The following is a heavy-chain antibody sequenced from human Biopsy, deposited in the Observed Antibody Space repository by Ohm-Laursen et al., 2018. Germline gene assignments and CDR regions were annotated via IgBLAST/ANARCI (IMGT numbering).Heavy chain of an antibody. CDR1: GESFSGYY. Sequence: SETLSLTCSVYGESFSGYYWTWIRQPPGKGLEWIGEINHSGSTDYNPSLNSRATISVDTSKDQFSLKLSSLTAADTAIYYCARNRVDVVKVTTIGWNFDLWGRGTPVTVS. CDR2: INHSGST. D-gene: IGHD5-12*01. V-gene: IGHV4-34*01. CDR3: ARNRVDVVKVTTIGWNFDL. J-gene: IGHJ2*01.